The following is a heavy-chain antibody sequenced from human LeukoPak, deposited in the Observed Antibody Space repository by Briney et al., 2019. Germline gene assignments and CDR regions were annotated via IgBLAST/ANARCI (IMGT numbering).Heavy chain of an antibody. Sequence: PGRSLRLSCAASGFTFSSYGMHWVRQAPGKGLEWVAVISYDGSNKYYADSVKGQFTISRDNSKNTLYLQMNSLRAEDTAVYYCAKARLRAGDPIDYWGQGTLVTVSS. CDR2: ISYDGSNK. D-gene: IGHD2-21*02. CDR3: AKARLRAGDPIDY. J-gene: IGHJ4*02. V-gene: IGHV3-30*18. CDR1: GFTFSSYG.